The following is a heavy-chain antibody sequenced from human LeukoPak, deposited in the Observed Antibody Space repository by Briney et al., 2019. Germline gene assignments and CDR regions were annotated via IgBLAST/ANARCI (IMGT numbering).Heavy chain of an antibody. J-gene: IGHJ6*03. Sequence: GGSLRLSCAVSGFTVSSNYMRWVRQAPGKGLEWVSFIYSGGTTYYADSVKGRFTISRDNSKNTVYLQMNSLRAEDTAVYYCARAPNRAYYMDVWGKGTTVTVSS. CDR2: IYSGGTT. CDR3: ARAPNRAYYMDV. CDR1: GFTVSSNY. D-gene: IGHD7-27*01. V-gene: IGHV3-53*01.